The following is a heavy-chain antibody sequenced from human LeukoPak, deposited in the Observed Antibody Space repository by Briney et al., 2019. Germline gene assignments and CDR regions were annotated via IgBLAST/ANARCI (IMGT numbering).Heavy chain of an antibody. D-gene: IGHD6-19*01. V-gene: IGHV4-39*01. CDR3: ARQGYSSGWYYYYYMDV. Sequence: SETLSLTCTVSGGSISSSSYYWGWIRQPPGKGLEWIGSIYYSGSTYYNPSLKSRVTISVDTSKNQFSLKLSSVTAADTAVYYCARQGYSSGWYYYYYMDVWGKGTTVTISS. CDR1: GGSISSSSYY. J-gene: IGHJ6*03. CDR2: IYYSGST.